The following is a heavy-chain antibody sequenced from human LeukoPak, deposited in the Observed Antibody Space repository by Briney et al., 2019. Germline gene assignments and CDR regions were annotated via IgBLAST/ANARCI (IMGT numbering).Heavy chain of an antibody. V-gene: IGHV3-23*01. D-gene: IGHD3-22*01. CDR2: ISPGGGTT. J-gene: IGHJ4*02. Sequence: GGSLRLSCAVSGFAFGSEAMSWVRQSPARGLEWVASISPGGGTTYYADSVKGRFTISRDNSKNTLYLQMNSLRAEDTAVYYCTKGETYNYDSSGYPLGYWGQGTLVTVSS. CDR3: TKGETYNYDSSGYPLGY. CDR1: GFAFGSEA.